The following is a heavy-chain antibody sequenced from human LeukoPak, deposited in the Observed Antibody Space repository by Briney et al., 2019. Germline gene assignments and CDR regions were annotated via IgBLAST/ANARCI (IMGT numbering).Heavy chain of an antibody. V-gene: IGHV4-30-2*01. D-gene: IGHD6-6*01. CDR1: GGSISSSSYY. J-gene: IGHJ5*02. Sequence: SETLSLTCTVSGGSISSSSYYWGWIRQPPGQGLEWIGYIYHSGSTYYNPSLKSRVTISVDRSKNQFSLKLSSVTAADTAVYYCAREYSSSSRFDPWGQGTLVTASS. CDR3: AREYSSSSRFDP. CDR2: IYHSGST.